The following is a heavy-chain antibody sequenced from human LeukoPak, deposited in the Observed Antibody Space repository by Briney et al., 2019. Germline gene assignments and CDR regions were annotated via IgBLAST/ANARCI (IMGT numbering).Heavy chain of an antibody. CDR2: IWYDGSNK. J-gene: IGHJ4*02. V-gene: IGHV3-33*06. D-gene: IGHD6-25*01. CDR1: GFTFSSYG. CDR3: AKDPLSRSGWIDY. Sequence: PGGSLRLSCAASGFTFSSYGMHWVRQAPGKGLEWVAVIWYDGSNKYYADSVKGRFTISRDNSKNTLYLQMNSLRAEDTAGYSCAKDPLSRSGWIDYWGQGTLVTVSS.